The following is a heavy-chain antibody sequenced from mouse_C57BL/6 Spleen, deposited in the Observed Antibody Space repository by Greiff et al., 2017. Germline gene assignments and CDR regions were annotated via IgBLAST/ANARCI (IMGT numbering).Heavy chain of an antibody. CDR2: IDPSDSYT. D-gene: IGHD1-1*01. CDR3: ARGTTGVAPYAMDY. CDR1: GYTFTSYW. V-gene: IGHV1-69*01. Sequence: QVQLQQPGAELVMPGASVKLSCKASGYTFTSYWMHWVKQRPGQGLEWIGEIDPSDSYTNYNQKFKGKSTLTVDKSSSTAYMQLSSLTSEDSAVYYCARGTTGVAPYAMDYWGQGTSVTVSS. J-gene: IGHJ4*01.